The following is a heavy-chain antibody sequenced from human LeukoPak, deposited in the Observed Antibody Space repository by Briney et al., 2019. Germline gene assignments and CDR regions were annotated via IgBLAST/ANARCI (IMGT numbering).Heavy chain of an antibody. CDR3: ARVARSGSYYMGYYFDY. V-gene: IGHV4-30-4*07. Sequence: PSQTLSLTCAVSGGSINSGGYSWSWIRQPPGKGLEWIGYNYYSGATYHNPSLKSRVTMSVDTSKNQFSLKLSSVTAADTAVYYCARVARSGSYYMGYYFDYWGQGTLVTVSS. D-gene: IGHD3-10*01. CDR1: GGSINSGGYS. J-gene: IGHJ4*02. CDR2: NYYSGAT.